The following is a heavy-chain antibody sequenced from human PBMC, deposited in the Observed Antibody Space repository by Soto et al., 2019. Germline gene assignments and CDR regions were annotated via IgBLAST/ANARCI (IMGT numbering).Heavy chain of an antibody. Sequence: SLRLSCAASGFTFSSYWMSWVRQAPGKGLEWVANIKQDGSEKYYVDSVKGRFTISRDNAKNSLYLQMNSLRAEDTAVYYCAREVYDILTGYSPYYFDYWGQGTLVTVSS. CDR2: IKQDGSEK. V-gene: IGHV3-7*01. J-gene: IGHJ4*02. CDR3: AREVYDILTGYSPYYFDY. CDR1: GFTFSSYW. D-gene: IGHD3-9*01.